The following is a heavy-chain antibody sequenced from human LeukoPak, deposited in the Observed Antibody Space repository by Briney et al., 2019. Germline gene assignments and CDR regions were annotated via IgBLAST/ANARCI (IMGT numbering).Heavy chain of an antibody. V-gene: IGHV4-59*08. J-gene: IGHJ6*03. CDR3: ARLTPLDSYSSGWYWRVHYYYYYYMDV. D-gene: IGHD6-19*01. CDR1: GCSITSYF. CDR2: IFHSGST. Sequence: SETLSLTCTVSGCSITSYFWSWIRQPPGKGLEWIGYIFHSGSTNYNPSLKSRVTISVDTSKNQFSLKLSSVTAADTAVYYCARLTPLDSYSSGWYWRVHYYYYYYMDVWGKGTTVTISS.